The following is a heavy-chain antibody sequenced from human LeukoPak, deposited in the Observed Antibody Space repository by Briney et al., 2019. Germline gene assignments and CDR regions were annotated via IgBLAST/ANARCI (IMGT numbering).Heavy chain of an antibody. CDR2: IYHSGST. CDR1: GGSISSGGYY. D-gene: IGHD3-3*01. J-gene: IGHJ4*02. CDR3: ARIWSGYLIGY. V-gene: IGHV4-30-2*01. Sequence: SETLSLTCTVSGGSISSGGYYWSWIRQPPGKGLEWIGYIYHSGSTYYNPSLKSRVTISVDRSKNQFSLKLSSVTAADTAVYYCARIWSGYLIGYWGQGTLVTVSS.